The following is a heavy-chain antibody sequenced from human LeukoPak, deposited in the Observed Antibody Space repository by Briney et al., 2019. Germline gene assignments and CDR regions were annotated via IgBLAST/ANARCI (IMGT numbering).Heavy chain of an antibody. CDR1: GFTFSSYS. CDR3: ARDRNYYDSSGYHRVDY. J-gene: IGHJ4*02. CDR2: ISSSGSTI. Sequence: PGGSLRLSCAASGFTFSSYSMNWVRQAPGKGLEWVSYISSSGSTIYYADSVKGRFTISRDNAKNSLYLQMNSLRAEDTAVYYCARDRNYYDSSGYHRVDYWGQGTLVTVSS. V-gene: IGHV3-48*04. D-gene: IGHD3-22*01.